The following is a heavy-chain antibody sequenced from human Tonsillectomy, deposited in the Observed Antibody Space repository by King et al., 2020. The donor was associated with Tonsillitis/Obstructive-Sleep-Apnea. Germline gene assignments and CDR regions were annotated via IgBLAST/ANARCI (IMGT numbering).Heavy chain of an antibody. CDR2: IYYSGST. CDR3: AGGIVAVPAANLDY. CDR1: GGSINNYY. V-gene: IGHV4-59*01. D-gene: IGHD2-2*01. Sequence: PLQESGPGLVKPSETLSLTCTVSGGSINNYYWSWVRQPPGKGLEWIGYIYYSGSTNYNPSLKSRVTISLDTSKNQFSLKLSSVTAADTAVYYCAGGIVAVPAANLDYWGQGTLVTVSS. J-gene: IGHJ4*02.